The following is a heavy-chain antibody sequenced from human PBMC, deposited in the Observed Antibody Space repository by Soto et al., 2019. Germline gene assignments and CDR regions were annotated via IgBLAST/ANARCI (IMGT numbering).Heavy chain of an antibody. J-gene: IGHJ3*02. CDR3: AKAQTTIIVVVPAAPPDAFDI. Sequence: HPGGSLRLSCAASGFTFSSYAMSWVRQAPGKGLEWVSAISGSGGSTYYADSVRGRFTISRDNSKNTLYLQMNSLRAEDTAVYYFAKAQTTIIVVVPAAPPDAFDIWGQGTMVTVSS. D-gene: IGHD2-2*01. CDR2: ISGSGGST. V-gene: IGHV3-23*01. CDR1: GFTFSSYA.